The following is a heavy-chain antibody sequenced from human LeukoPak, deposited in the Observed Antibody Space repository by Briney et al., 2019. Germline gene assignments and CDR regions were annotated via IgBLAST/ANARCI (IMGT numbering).Heavy chain of an antibody. J-gene: IGHJ4*02. Sequence: PSETLSLTCTVSGGSISSSSYYWGWIRQPPGKGLEWIGSIYYSGSTYYNPSLKSRVTISVDTSKNQFSLKLSSVTAADTAVYYCARAPFGLAPLDYWGQGTLVTVSS. D-gene: IGHD3/OR15-3a*01. CDR1: GGSISSSSYY. V-gene: IGHV4-39*07. CDR3: ARAPFGLAPLDY. CDR2: IYYSGST.